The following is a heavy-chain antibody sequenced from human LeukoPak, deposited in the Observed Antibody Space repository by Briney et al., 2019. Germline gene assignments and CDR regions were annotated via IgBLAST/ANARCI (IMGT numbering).Heavy chain of an antibody. CDR2: ISCSGSTI. V-gene: IGHV3-48*04. Sequence: GGSLRLSCAASGFPLSPYSMNWVRQAPGKGLEGVSYISCSGSTIYFADTVKGRFTISRDNAKNSLYLQMNSLRAEDTAVYYCARDNYYDSSGYYDYWGQGTLVTVSS. D-gene: IGHD3-22*01. CDR1: GFPLSPYS. J-gene: IGHJ4*02. CDR3: ARDNYYDSSGYYDY.